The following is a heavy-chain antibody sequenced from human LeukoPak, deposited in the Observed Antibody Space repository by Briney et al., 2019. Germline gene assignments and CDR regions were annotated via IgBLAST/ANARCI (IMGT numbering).Heavy chain of an antibody. J-gene: IGHJ4*02. D-gene: IGHD6-25*01. Sequence: PSETLSLTCTVSGGSISSSSYYWGWIRQPPGKGLEWIGSIYYSGSTYYNPSLKSRVTISVDTSKNQFSLKLSSVTAADTAVYYRARPHSRGHTRLWGQGTLVTVSS. CDR2: IYYSGST. CDR3: ARPHSRGHTRL. V-gene: IGHV4-39*01. CDR1: GGSISSSSYY.